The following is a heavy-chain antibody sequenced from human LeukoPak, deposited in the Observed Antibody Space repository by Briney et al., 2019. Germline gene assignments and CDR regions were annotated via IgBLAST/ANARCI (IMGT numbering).Heavy chain of an antibody. V-gene: IGHV3-11*01. D-gene: IGHD5-18*01. CDR2: ISSSGNTI. CDR3: ARGGYSYGFDS. J-gene: IGHJ4*02. Sequence: GGSLRLSCAASGFSLSDYYMSWVHQAPGKGLEWVSYISSSGNTIYYADSVKGRFTISRDDAKKSLFLQMNSLRAEDTAVYYCARGGYSYGFDSWGQGTLVTVSS. CDR1: GFSLSDYY.